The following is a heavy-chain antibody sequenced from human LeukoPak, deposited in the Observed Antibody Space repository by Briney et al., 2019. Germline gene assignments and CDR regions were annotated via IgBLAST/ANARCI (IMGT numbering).Heavy chain of an antibody. CDR3: ARLRLEYCSSTSCYGGNFDY. CDR1: GGSFSGYY. D-gene: IGHD2-2*01. Sequence: KPSETLSLTCAVYGGSFSGYYWSWIRQPPGKGLEWIGEINHSGSTNYNPSLKSRVTISVDTSKNQFSLKLSSVTAADTAVYYCARLRLEYCSSTSCYGGNFDYWGQETLVTVSS. CDR2: INHSGST. J-gene: IGHJ4*02. V-gene: IGHV4-34*01.